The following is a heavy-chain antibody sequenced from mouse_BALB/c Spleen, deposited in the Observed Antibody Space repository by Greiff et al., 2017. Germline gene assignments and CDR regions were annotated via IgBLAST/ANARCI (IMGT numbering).Heavy chain of an antibody. J-gene: IGHJ3*01. CDR1: GYTFTSYW. Sequence: QVQLQQPGAELVRPGASVKLSCKASGYTFTSYWINWVKQRPGQGLEWIGNIYPSDSYTNYNQKFKDKATLTVDKSSSTAYMQLSSLTSEDSAVYYCARGDAWFAYWGQGTLVTVSA. CDR3: ARGDAWFAY. D-gene: IGHD3-3*01. V-gene: IGHV1-69*02. CDR2: IYPSDSYT.